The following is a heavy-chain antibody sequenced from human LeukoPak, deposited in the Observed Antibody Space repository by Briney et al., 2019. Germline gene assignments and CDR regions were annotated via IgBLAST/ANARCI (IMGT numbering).Heavy chain of an antibody. CDR2: INHSGST. CDR1: GGSFSGYY. V-gene: IGHV4-34*01. Sequence: SETLSLTCAVYGGSFSGYYWSWIRQPPGKGLEWIGEINHSGSTNYNPSLKSRVTISVDTSKNQFSLKLSSVTAADTAVYYCPREGYYYDSSGYRETKTDYWGQGTLVTVSS. J-gene: IGHJ4*02. D-gene: IGHD3-22*01. CDR3: PREGYYYDSSGYRETKTDY.